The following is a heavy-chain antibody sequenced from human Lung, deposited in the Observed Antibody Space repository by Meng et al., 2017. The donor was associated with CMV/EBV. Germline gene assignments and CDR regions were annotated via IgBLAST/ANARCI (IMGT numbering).Heavy chain of an antibody. D-gene: IGHD2-15*01. CDR3: ARLGGFLNWFDP. J-gene: IGHJ5*02. CDR2: IYYSGST. V-gene: IGHV4-31*02. Sequence: VSGDSIRSRAHYSTWIRQHPGKGLEWIGYIYYSGSTYSNPSLKSRVTISVETSKNQFSLRLISVTAADTAVYYCARLGGFLNWFDPWGQGTLVTVSS. CDR1: GDSIRSRAHY.